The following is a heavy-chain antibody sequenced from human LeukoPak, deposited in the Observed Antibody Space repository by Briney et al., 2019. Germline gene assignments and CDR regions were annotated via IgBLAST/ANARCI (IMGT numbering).Heavy chain of an antibody. V-gene: IGHV7-4-1*02. CDR3: ACYDCGDY. J-gene: IGHJ4*02. Sequence: ASVKVSCKASGYTFTSYAMHWVRQAPGQRLEWMGWINTNTGSPTYAQAFTGRFVFSLDTSVSTAYLQISSLKTEDTAVYYCACYDCGDYWGQGTLVTVSS. CDR1: GYTFTSYA. CDR2: INTNTGSP. D-gene: IGHD2-2*01.